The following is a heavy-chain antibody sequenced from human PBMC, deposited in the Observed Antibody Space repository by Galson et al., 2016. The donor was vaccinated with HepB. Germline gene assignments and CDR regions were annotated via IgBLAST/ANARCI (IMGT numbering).Heavy chain of an antibody. V-gene: IGHV3-21*01. Sequence: SLRLSCAASGITFNYYSMNWVRQAPGKGLEWVSSIGSSSRYIYYADSVKGRFTISRDNAKNSLYLQMNNLRAEDTAIYYCARPLTGNDAFDIWGQGTMVTVST. CDR3: ARPLTGNDAFDI. CDR2: IGSSSRYI. D-gene: IGHD1-20*01. J-gene: IGHJ3*02. CDR1: GITFNYYS.